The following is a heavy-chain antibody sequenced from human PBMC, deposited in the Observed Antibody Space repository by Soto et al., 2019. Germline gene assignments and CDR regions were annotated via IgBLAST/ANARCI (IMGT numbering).Heavy chain of an antibody. D-gene: IGHD3-10*01. CDR2: INHSGST. CDR1: GGSFSDYY. V-gene: IGHV4-34*01. CDR3: AREVPSRYFDL. J-gene: IGHJ2*01. Sequence: QVRLQQWGAGLLKPSETLPLTCAVYGGSFSDYYWSWIRQPPGKGLEWIGEINHSGSTNYNPSLKSRVTISVDTSKNQFSLKLNSVTAAATAVYYCAREVPSRYFDLWGRGTPVTVSS.